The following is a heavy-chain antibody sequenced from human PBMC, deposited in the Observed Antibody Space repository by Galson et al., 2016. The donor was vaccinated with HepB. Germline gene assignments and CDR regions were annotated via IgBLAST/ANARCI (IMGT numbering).Heavy chain of an antibody. V-gene: IGHV3-30-3*01. CDR1: RFTFSTYA. D-gene: IGHD3-16*02. Sequence: SLRLSCAASRFTFSTYAMHWVRQAPGKGLEWVAVISSDGSNKYYADPVKGRFTISRDSSKNTLSLQMNSLRAEDAAIYYCARDINDYDRGSYRPTANFYGMDVWGQGTTVTVSS. J-gene: IGHJ6*02. CDR3: ARDINDYDRGSYRPTANFYGMDV. CDR2: ISSDGSNK.